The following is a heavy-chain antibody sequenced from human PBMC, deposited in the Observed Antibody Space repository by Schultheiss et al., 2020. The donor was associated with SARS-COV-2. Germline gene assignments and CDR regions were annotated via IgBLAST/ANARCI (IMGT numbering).Heavy chain of an antibody. CDR3: AKWDSQDIRGFDY. CDR2: MNPNSGGT. D-gene: IGHD1-26*01. V-gene: IGHV1-2*02. CDR1: GYTFTGYY. Sequence: ASVKVSCKASGYTFTGYYMHWVRQAPGQGLEWMGWMNPNSGGTNYAQKFQGRVTMTRDTSISTAYMELSSLRSDDTAVYYCAKWDSQDIRGFDYWGQGTLVTVSS. J-gene: IGHJ4*02.